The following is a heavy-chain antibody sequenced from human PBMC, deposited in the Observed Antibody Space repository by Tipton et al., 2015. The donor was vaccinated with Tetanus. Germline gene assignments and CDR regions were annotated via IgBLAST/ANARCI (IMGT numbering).Heavy chain of an antibody. CDR3: ARAPGGGSYHMDF. CDR1: GFTFSSYT. CDR2: IASDGRTI. V-gene: IGHV3-30*04. D-gene: IGHD3-16*02. Sequence: SLRLSCAASGFTFSSYTMHWVRQAPGKGLEWVAVIASDGRTIYYADSVKGRVTISRDDSNNMLFLEMSSLRAEDTAVYYCARAPGGGSYHMDFWGQGTLVAVSS. J-gene: IGHJ4*02.